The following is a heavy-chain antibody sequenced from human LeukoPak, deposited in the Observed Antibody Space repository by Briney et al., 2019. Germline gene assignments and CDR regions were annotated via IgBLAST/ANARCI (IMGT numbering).Heavy chain of an antibody. CDR3: ARYDFNKFFDY. J-gene: IGHJ4*02. CDR1: GGSISSYY. D-gene: IGHD3-3*01. Sequence: SETLSLTCTVSGGSISSYYWSWIRQPPGKGLEWIGYIYYSGSTNYNPSLKSRVTMSVDTSKNQFSLKLSSVTAADTAVYYCARYDFNKFFDYWGQGTLVTVSS. CDR2: IYYSGST. V-gene: IGHV4-59*01.